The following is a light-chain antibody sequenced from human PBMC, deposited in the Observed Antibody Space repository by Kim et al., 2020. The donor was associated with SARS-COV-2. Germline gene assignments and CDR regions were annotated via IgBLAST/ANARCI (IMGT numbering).Light chain of an antibody. V-gene: IGLV3-1*01. J-gene: IGLJ1*01. CDR3: LTWDTNTYV. CDR1: KLGHKY. CDR2: RDA. Sequence: SYELTQPPSVSVSPRQTASITCSGNKLGHKYVSWYQQKSGQSPVLVIFRDAKRPSGIPERFSGSNSGNTATLTISGTQATDEADYYCLTWDTNTYVFGSGTKVTVL.